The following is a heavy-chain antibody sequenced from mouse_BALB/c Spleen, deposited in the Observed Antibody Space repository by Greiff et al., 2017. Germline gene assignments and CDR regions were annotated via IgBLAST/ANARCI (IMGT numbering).Heavy chain of an antibody. CDR3: TRGGNHYYAMDY. D-gene: IGHD2-1*01. V-gene: IGHV1-69*02. CDR2: IYPSDSYT. Sequence: QVQLQQPGAELVRPGASVKLSCKASGYTFTSYWINWVNQRPGQGLEWIGNIYPSDSYTNYNQKFKDKATLTVDKSSSTAYMQLSSPTSEDSAVYYCTRGGNHYYAMDYWGQGTSVTVSS. CDR1: GYTFTSYW. J-gene: IGHJ4*01.